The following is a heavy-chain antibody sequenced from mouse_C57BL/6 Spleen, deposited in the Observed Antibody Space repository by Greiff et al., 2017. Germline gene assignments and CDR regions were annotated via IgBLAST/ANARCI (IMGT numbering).Heavy chain of an antibody. CDR1: GYTFTSYW. Sequence: QVHVKQPGAELVKPGASVKMSCKASGYTFTSYWLTWVKQRPGQGLEWIGDIYPGSGSTNYNEKFKSKATLTVDTSSSTAYMQLSSLTSEDSAVYYCARDYYEDYFDYWGQGTTLTVSS. J-gene: IGHJ2*01. V-gene: IGHV1-55*01. CDR2: IYPGSGST. D-gene: IGHD1-1*01. CDR3: ARDYYEDYFDY.